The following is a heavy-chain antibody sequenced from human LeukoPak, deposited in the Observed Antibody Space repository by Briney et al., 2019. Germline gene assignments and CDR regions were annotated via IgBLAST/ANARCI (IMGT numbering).Heavy chain of an antibody. CDR1: GGSISSSSYY. V-gene: IGHV4-39*07. D-gene: IGHD5-18*01. Sequence: SETLSLTCTVSGGSISSSSYYWGWIRQPPGKGLEWIGSIYYSGSTYYNPSLKSRVTISVDTSKNQFSLKLSSVTAADTAVYYCARVGYSYGLGYYYYYMDVWGKGTTVTVSS. CDR2: IYYSGST. J-gene: IGHJ6*03. CDR3: ARVGYSYGLGYYYYYMDV.